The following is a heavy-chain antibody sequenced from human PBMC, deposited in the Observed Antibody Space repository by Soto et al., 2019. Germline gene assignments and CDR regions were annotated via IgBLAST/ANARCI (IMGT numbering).Heavy chain of an antibody. Sequence: SETLSLTCAVSGYSISSGYYWGWIRQPPGKGLEWIGTIYLSGTTYYNPSLKSRVTISVDTSKNQFSLRLTSVTAADTAVYYCAREIPRDGYNFGSGAMGVWGQGTTVTVSS. D-gene: IGHD5-12*01. CDR2: IYLSGTT. J-gene: IGHJ6*02. V-gene: IGHV4-38-2*02. CDR1: GYSISSGYY. CDR3: AREIPRDGYNFGSGAMGV.